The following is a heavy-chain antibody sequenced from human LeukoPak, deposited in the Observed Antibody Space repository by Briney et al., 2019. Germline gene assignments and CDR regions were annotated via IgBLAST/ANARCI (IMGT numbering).Heavy chain of an antibody. CDR1: GFTFSSYG. D-gene: IGHD1-1*01. V-gene: IGHV3-33*01. J-gene: IGHJ6*02. CDR2: IWYDGSNK. CDR3: AREDPLALDPYYGMDV. Sequence: GGSLRLSCAASGFTFSSYGMHWVRQAPGKGLEWVAVIWYDGSNKYYADSVKGRFTISRDNSKNTLYLQMNSLRAEDTAVYYCAREDPLALDPYYGMDVWGQGTMVTVSS.